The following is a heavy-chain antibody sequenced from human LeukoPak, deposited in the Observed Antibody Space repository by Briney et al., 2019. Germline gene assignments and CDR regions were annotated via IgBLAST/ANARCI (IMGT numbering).Heavy chain of an antibody. Sequence: GGSLRLSCAASGFTFSSYSMNWVRQAPGKGLEWVSSISSSSSYIYYAGSVKGRFTISRDNAKNSLYLQMNSLRAEDTAVYYCARGIVVVLRDAFDIWGQGTMVTVSS. CDR1: GFTFSSYS. D-gene: IGHD3-22*01. V-gene: IGHV3-21*01. CDR3: ARGIVVVLRDAFDI. J-gene: IGHJ3*02. CDR2: ISSSSSYI.